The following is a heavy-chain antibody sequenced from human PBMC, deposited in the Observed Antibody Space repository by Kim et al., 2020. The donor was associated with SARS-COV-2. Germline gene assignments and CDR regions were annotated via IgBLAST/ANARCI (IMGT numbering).Heavy chain of an antibody. V-gene: IGHV4-30-4*01. CDR2: IYYSGST. J-gene: IGHJ6*03. D-gene: IGHD3-3*01. CDR3: ARVGRFLEWLLSLSDYYYYMDV. Sequence: SETLSLTCTVSGGSISSGDYYWSWIRQPPGKGLEWIGYIYYSGSTYYNPSLKSRVTISVDTSKNQFSLKLSSVTAADTAVYYCARVGRFLEWLLSLSDYYYYMDVWVKGTTVTVSS. CDR1: GGSISSGDYY.